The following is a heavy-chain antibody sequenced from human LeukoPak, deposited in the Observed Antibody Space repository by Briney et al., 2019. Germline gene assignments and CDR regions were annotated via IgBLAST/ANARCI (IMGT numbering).Heavy chain of an antibody. V-gene: IGHV1-2*02. D-gene: IGHD6-13*01. CDR2: INPNSGGT. Sequence: ASVKVSCKASGYTFTGYYMHWVCHAPGQGLEWRGWINPNSGGTNYAQKFQGRVTMTRDTSISTAYMELSRLRDGDTAVYHCARSEVAAAGGWCDLWGEGTLVSVFS. J-gene: IGHJ5*02. CDR3: ARSEVAAAGGWCDL. CDR1: GYTFTGYY.